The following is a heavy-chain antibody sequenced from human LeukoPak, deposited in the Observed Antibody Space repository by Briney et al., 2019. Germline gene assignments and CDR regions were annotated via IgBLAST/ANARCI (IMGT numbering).Heavy chain of an antibody. D-gene: IGHD3-22*01. CDR2: INPNSGGT. V-gene: IGHV1-2*06. Sequence: ASVKVSCKASGYTFTGYYMHWVRQAPGQGLEWMGRINPNSGGTNYAQKFQGRVTMTRDTSISTAYMELSSLRSEDTAVYYCARGGRVVVNPFDYWGQGTLVTVSS. J-gene: IGHJ4*02. CDR1: GYTFTGYY. CDR3: ARGGRVVVNPFDY.